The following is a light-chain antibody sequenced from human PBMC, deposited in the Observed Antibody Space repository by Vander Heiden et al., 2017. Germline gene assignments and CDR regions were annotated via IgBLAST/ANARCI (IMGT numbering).Light chain of an antibody. Sequence: DIQMTPSPSSVSASVGDRVTITCRASQGISSWLAWYLQKQGKAPKNLIKAASNLQSGVQSRFSCRGSGTDFTLTISSMQPEDFATYYCQQANSFPDTFGQGTKLEIK. CDR3: QQANSFPDT. CDR1: QGISSW. CDR2: AAS. J-gene: IGKJ2*01. V-gene: IGKV1-12*01.